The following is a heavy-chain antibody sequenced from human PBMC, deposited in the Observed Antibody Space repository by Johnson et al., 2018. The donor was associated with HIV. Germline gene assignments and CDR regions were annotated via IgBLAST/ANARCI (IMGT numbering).Heavy chain of an antibody. D-gene: IGHD3-10*01. Sequence: VQLVESGGGLVQPGGSLRLSCAASGFTFSSYDMHWVRQATGKGLVWVSRINSDGSSTSYADSVKGRFTISRDNAKNSLYLQMNSLRADDTAVYYCARPIVRGAADIWGQGTMVIVSS. CDR3: ARPIVRGAADI. CDR2: INSDGSST. J-gene: IGHJ3*02. CDR1: GFTFSSYD. V-gene: IGHV3-74*02.